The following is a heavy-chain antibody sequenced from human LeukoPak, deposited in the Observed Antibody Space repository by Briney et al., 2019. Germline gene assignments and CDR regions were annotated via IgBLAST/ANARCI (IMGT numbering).Heavy chain of an antibody. V-gene: IGHV4-59*08. D-gene: IGHD3-10*01. CDR3: ARHDNYPGFGRGFDP. J-gene: IGHJ5*02. Sequence: MTSETLSLTCSVSGDSMSGYYWSWIRQPPGKGLEWIGYMFYSGTTSYDPSLKSRITMSVDTSRNHFSLKLYSVTAADTAVYYCARHDNYPGFGRGFDPWGQGTLVTVSS. CDR2: MFYSGTT. CDR1: GDSMSGYY.